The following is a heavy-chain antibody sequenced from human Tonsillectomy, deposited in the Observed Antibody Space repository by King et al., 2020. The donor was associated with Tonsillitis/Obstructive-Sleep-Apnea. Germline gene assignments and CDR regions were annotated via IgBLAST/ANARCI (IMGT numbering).Heavy chain of an antibody. V-gene: IGHV5-51*01. J-gene: IGHJ4*02. CDR1: GYSFSTYW. Sequence: EVQLVESGAEVKKPGESLKISCTVYGYSFSTYWIGWVRQMPGKGLEWMGIIYPGDSDTRYTPSFQGQVTISADKSISTAYLQWSGLKASEPAMYYCARRSNFFGSSSDFDNWGQGPLVTVSS. CDR3: ARRSNFFGSSSDFDN. CDR2: IYPGDSDT. D-gene: IGHD3-22*01.